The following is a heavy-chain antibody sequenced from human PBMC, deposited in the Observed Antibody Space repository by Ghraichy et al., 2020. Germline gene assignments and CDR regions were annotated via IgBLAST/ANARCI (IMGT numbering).Heavy chain of an antibody. CDR1: GDSISSDGSY. CDR2: IYYGGST. Sequence: SETLSLTCTVSGDSISSDGSYWNWIRQQTGKGPEWIGYIYYGGSTYYNPSLESRVAISADTSKNQFSLKLNSVTAADTAVYYCARLHPGDYWGQGTLVTVSS. CDR3: ARLHPGDY. V-gene: IGHV4-31*03. J-gene: IGHJ4*02.